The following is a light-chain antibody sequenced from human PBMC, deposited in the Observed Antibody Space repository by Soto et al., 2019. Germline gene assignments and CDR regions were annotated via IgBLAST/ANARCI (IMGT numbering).Light chain of an antibody. V-gene: IGKV1-5*01. CDR3: QQSYSTLWT. J-gene: IGKJ1*01. CDR1: QSISAW. CDR2: DAS. Sequence: DIQMTQSPSTLSASVGDRVSINCRASQSISAWLAWYQQKPGKAPKLLIYDASSLESGVPSRFSGTGYGTEFTLTISSLQPEDFATYYCQQSYSTLWTFGQGTKVDIK.